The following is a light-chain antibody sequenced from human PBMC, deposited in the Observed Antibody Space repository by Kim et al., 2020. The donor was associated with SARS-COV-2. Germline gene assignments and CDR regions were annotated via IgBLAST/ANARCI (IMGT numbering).Light chain of an antibody. Sequence: QPASISCRSSQSVVHGDGNTYLSWLQQRPGQPPGLLIYRISSRFSGVTDRFSGSGAGTDFTLEISRVEAEDVGIYYCMQGKQLPNTFGQGTKLEI. CDR2: RIS. V-gene: IGKV2-24*01. J-gene: IGKJ2*01. CDR3: MQGKQLPNT. CDR1: QSVVHGDGNTY.